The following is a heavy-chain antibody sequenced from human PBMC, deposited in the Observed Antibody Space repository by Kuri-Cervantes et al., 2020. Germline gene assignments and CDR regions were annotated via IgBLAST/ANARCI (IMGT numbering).Heavy chain of an antibody. CDR3: ARAGGVMITFGGVVAYRFDC. V-gene: IGHV1-18*01. CDR1: GYTFTSYG. Sequence: ASVKVSCQASGYTFTSYGISWVRQAPGQGLEWMGWISAYNGNTNYAQKFQGRVTMTRDTSISTAYMELSRLRSDDTAVYYCARAGGVMITFGGVVAYRFDCWGQGTLVTVSS. D-gene: IGHD3-16*02. J-gene: IGHJ4*02. CDR2: ISAYNGNT.